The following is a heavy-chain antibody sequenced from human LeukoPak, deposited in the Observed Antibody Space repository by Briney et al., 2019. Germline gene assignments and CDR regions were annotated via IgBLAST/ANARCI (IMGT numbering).Heavy chain of an antibody. CDR2: IIPILGIA. CDR3: AKDGWDPLGYFDY. V-gene: IGHV1-69*04. J-gene: IGHJ4*02. Sequence: GASVKVSCKASGYTFTSYGISWVRQAPGQGLEWMGRIIPILGIANYAQKFQGRVTITEDKSTSTAYMELSSLRSEDTAVYYCAKDGWDPLGYFDYWGQGTLVTVSS. CDR1: GYTFTSYG. D-gene: IGHD6-19*01.